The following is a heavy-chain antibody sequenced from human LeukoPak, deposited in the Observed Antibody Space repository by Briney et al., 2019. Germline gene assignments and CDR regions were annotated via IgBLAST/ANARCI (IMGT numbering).Heavy chain of an antibody. J-gene: IGHJ4*02. Sequence: PGGSLRLSCAASGFTFSRYWMNWVRQAPRKGLEWVAKINQDGSEKYYVDSVKGQFTISRENGKNSLYLQLNSLRAEDTAVYYCAREGRGEYFDYWGQGTLVTVS. D-gene: IGHD3-10*01. V-gene: IGHV3-7*01. CDR1: GFTFSRYW. CDR2: INQDGSEK. CDR3: AREGRGEYFDY.